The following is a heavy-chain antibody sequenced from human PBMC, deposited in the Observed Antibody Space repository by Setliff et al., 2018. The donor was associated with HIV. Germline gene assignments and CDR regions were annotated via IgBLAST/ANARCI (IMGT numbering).Heavy chain of an antibody. J-gene: IGHJ6*03. D-gene: IGHD3-3*01. V-gene: IGHV4-59*08. Sequence: PSETLSLTCTVSRDSINSHYWSWIRQSPGKGLEWIGYLYYSGSTNYNPSLKSRVTISLDTTTTQFALKLSSVTAADTAVYYCARLEYYYYMDVWGKGTTVTVSS. CDR2: LYYSGST. CDR3: ARLEYYYYMDV. CDR1: RDSINSHY.